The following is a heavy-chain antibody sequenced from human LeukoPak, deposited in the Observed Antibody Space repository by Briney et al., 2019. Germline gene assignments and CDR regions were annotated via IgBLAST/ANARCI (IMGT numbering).Heavy chain of an antibody. CDR2: IYYSGST. Sequence: SETLSLTCTVSGGSISSYYWSWIRQPPGKGLGWIGYIYYSGSTNYNPSLKSRVTISVDTSKNQFSLKLSSVTAADTAVYYCARLARGGYYDSSGYYPPRNAFDIWGQGTMVTVSS. CDR3: ARLARGGYYDSSGYYPPRNAFDI. D-gene: IGHD3-22*01. J-gene: IGHJ3*02. V-gene: IGHV4-59*08. CDR1: GGSISSYY.